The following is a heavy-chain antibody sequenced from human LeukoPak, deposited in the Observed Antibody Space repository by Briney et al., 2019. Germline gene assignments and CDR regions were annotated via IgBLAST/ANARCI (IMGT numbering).Heavy chain of an antibody. V-gene: IGHV1-46*01. CDR1: GYTFTNYY. CDR3: ARAPDCSSTSCYARTYFDY. CDR2: INPSGRST. J-gene: IGHJ4*02. D-gene: IGHD2-2*01. Sequence: GASVKVSCKAPGYTFTNYYMHWVRQAPGQGLEWMGIINPSGRSTTYVQQFQGRVTMTRDMSTSTVYMGLSSLRSEDTAVYYCARAPDCSSTSCYARTYFDYWGQGTLVTVSS.